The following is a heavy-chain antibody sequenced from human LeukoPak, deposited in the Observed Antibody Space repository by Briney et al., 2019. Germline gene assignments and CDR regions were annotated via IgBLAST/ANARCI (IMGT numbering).Heavy chain of an antibody. Sequence: GGSLRLSCAASGFTFSSYAMSWVRQAPGKGLEWVSAISGSGGSTYYADSVKGRFTISRDDSKNTLYLQMNSLRAEDTAVYHCAKEQAAAGKGYYFDYWGQGTLVTVSS. CDR2: ISGSGGST. CDR3: AKEQAAAGKGYYFDY. V-gene: IGHV3-23*01. CDR1: GFTFSSYA. D-gene: IGHD6-13*01. J-gene: IGHJ4*02.